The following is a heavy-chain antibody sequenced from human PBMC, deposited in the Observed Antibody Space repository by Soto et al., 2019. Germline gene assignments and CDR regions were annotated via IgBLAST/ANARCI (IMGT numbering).Heavy chain of an antibody. D-gene: IGHD2-2*01. V-gene: IGHV3-23*01. J-gene: IGHJ4*01. CDR3: AKVPASLKTLDY. CDR1: GFIYGNYA. CDR2: ISGSGGST. Sequence: EVQLLESGGTLVQPGGSLRLSCAASGFIYGNYAMNWVRQAPGKGLEWVSVISGSGGSTNYAGSVKGRFTISRDNSKNTLYLQRISLRAEDTAVYYCAKVPASLKTLDYWGQGTLVTVSS.